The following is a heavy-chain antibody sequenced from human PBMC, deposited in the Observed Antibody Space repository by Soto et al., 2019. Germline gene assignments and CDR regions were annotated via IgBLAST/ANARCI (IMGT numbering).Heavy chain of an antibody. J-gene: IGHJ6*02. D-gene: IGHD3-10*01. Sequence: GASVKVSCKASGYTFTSYGISWVRQAPGQGLEWMGWISAYNGNTNYAQKLQGRVTMTTDTSTSTAYMELRSLRSDDTAVYYCARGWHYGSGSYGYYYYYGMDVWGQGTTVTVSS. CDR1: GYTFTSYG. CDR2: ISAYNGNT. V-gene: IGHV1-18*01. CDR3: ARGWHYGSGSYGYYYYYGMDV.